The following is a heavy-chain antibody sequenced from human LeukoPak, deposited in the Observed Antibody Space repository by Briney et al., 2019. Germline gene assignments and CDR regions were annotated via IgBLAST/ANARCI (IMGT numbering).Heavy chain of an antibody. V-gene: IGHV1-8*02. D-gene: IGHD4-17*01. CDR2: MNPNSGNT. J-gene: IGHJ4*02. Sequence: GASVKVSCKASGYTFTSYGINWVRQATGQGLEWMGWMNPNSGNTGYAQKFQGRVTMTRNTSISTAYMELSSLRSEDTAVYYCARDFYGDSTNYFDYWGQGTLVTVSS. CDR1: GYTFTSYG. CDR3: ARDFYGDSTNYFDY.